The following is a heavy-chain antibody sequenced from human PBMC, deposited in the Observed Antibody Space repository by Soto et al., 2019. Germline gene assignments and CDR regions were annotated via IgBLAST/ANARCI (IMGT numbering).Heavy chain of an antibody. D-gene: IGHD3-22*01. Sequence: QVQLQESGPGLVKPSQTLSLTCTVSGGSISSGGYYWGWIRQHPGKGLEWIGYIYYSGSTYYNPSLKGRVTISVDTSKNQFALKLSSVTAADTAVYYCARGHSSGYYYIDYWGQRTLVTVSS. J-gene: IGHJ4*02. CDR2: IYYSGST. V-gene: IGHV4-31*03. CDR3: ARGHSSGYYYIDY. CDR1: GGSISSGGYY.